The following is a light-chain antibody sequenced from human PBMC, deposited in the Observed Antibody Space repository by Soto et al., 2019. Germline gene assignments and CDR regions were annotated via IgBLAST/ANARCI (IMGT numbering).Light chain of an antibody. V-gene: IGKV1-6*01. J-gene: IGKJ1*01. CDR3: LQDYNYPRT. Sequence: AIQMTQSPSSLSASVGDRVTITCRASQGIRNDLGWYQQKPGKAPRLLIYTASTLLSGAPSRFSGSGSGTDFTLTISSLQPEDFATYYCLQDYNYPRTFGQGTKVEIK. CDR1: QGIRND. CDR2: TAS.